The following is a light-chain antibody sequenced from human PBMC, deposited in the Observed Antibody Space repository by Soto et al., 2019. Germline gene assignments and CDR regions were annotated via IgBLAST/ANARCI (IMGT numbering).Light chain of an antibody. CDR2: EVT. CDR3: ASYAGSNNFVV. CDR1: SSDVGGYNY. J-gene: IGLJ2*01. Sequence: QLVLTQPPSASGSPGQSVTISCTGTSSDVGGYNYVSWYQQHPDKAPKLMIYEVTKRPSGVPDRFSGSKSGNTASLTVSGLQAEDEADYYCASYAGSNNFVVFGGGTKLTVL. V-gene: IGLV2-8*01.